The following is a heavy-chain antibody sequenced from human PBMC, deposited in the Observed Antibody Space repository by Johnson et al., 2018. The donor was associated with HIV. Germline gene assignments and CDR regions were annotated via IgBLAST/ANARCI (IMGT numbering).Heavy chain of an antibody. CDR3: ARATTYYFGSGSPLFAFDI. D-gene: IGHD3-10*01. CDR1: GFTVSNNE. J-gene: IGHJ3*02. CDR2: FSGGRT. V-gene: IGHV3-38-3*01. Sequence: VQLVESRGVLVQPGGSLRLSCAASGFTVSNNEMSWVRQAPGKGLEWVSSFSGGRTYYADSRKGRFTISSDNSKNTLHLQMNSLRAEDTAVYYCARATTYYFGSGSPLFAFDIWGQGTMVTVSS.